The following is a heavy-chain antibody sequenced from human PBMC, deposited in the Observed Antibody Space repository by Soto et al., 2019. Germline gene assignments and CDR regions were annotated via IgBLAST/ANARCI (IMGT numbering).Heavy chain of an antibody. D-gene: IGHD6-13*01. Sequence: ASVKVSCKASGYTFTSYSMHWVRQAPGQRLEWMGWINAGNGNTKYSQKFQGRVTITRDTSASTAYMELSSLRSEDTDVYYCARSWAYSSSWAFQYGMDVWGQGTTVTVSS. CDR1: GYTFTSYS. J-gene: IGHJ6*02. V-gene: IGHV1-3*01. CDR2: INAGNGNT. CDR3: ARSWAYSSSWAFQYGMDV.